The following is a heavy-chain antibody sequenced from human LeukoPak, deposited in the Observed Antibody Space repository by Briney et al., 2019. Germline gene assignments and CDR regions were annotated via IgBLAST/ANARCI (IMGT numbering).Heavy chain of an antibody. D-gene: IGHD5-12*01. J-gene: IGHJ4*02. CDR3: AKDGAWLRFDD. CDR1: GFTFSNYW. Sequence: GGSLRLSCAASGFTFSNYWMHWVRQAPGKGLVWVSRINSDGINTSYADSVKGRFTISRDDSKNTLYLQMNNLRAEDTAVYYCAKDGAWLRFDDWGQGILVTVSS. V-gene: IGHV3-74*01. CDR2: INSDGINT.